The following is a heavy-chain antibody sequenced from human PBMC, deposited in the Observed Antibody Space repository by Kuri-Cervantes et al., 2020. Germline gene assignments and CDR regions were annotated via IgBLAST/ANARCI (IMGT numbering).Heavy chain of an antibody. V-gene: IGHV3-30*01. Sequence: GGSLRLSCAASGFTFSSYAMHWVRQAPGKGLEWVAVISYDGSNKYYADSVKGRFTISRDNSKNTLYLQMNSLRAEDTAVYYCAKEIVGDSGYFDLWGRGTLVTV. CDR3: AKEIVGDSGYFDL. CDR1: GFTFSSYA. CDR2: ISYDGSNK. D-gene: IGHD1-26*01. J-gene: IGHJ2*01.